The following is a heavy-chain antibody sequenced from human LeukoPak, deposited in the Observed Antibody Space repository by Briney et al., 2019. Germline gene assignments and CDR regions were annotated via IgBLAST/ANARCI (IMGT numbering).Heavy chain of an antibody. CDR3: ARLKGDSSLFDC. D-gene: IGHD2-21*02. CDR2: INRDGSAE. Sequence: GGSLRLSCVASGFTLSSYWMTWVHQAPGKGLEWVANINRDGSAEYYVASVQGRFTVSRDNAKNSLYLQMNSLRAEDTAVYYCARLKGDSSLFDCWGQGSLVTVSS. CDR1: GFTLSSYW. V-gene: IGHV3-7*02. J-gene: IGHJ4*02.